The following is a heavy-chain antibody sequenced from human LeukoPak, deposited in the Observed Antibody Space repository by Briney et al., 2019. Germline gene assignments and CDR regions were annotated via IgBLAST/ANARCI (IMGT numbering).Heavy chain of an antibody. Sequence: ASVKVSCKASGYTFTSYGISWVRQAPGQRLEWMGWINAGNGNTKYSQKFQGRVTITRDTSASTAYMELSSLRSEDTAVYYCARGYSSGSFDYWGQGTLVTVSS. CDR2: INAGNGNT. J-gene: IGHJ4*02. CDR1: GYTFTSYG. D-gene: IGHD6-19*01. CDR3: ARGYSSGSFDY. V-gene: IGHV1-3*01.